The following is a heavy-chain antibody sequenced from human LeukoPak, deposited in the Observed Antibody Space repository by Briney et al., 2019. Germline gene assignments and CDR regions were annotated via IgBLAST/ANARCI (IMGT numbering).Heavy chain of an antibody. D-gene: IGHD5-12*01. J-gene: IGHJ4*02. CDR1: GYTFTSYG. V-gene: IGHV1-18*01. CDR3: ARDRGYSGYDFGY. CDR2: ISAYNGNT. Sequence: SSVKVSCTAAGYTFTSYGISWVRQAPGQGLEWMGWISAYNGNTNYAQKLQGRVTITRDTSASTAYMELSSPRSEATAVYYCARDRGYSGYDFGYWGQGTLVTVSS.